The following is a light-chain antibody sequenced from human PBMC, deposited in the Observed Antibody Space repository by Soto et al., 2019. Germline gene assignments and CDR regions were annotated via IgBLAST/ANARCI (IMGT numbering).Light chain of an antibody. CDR1: QGISSY. V-gene: IGKV1-9*01. CDR2: AAS. Sequence: DIQLTRSPSFLSASVGDRVTITCRASQGISSYLAWYQQKPGKAPELLIYAASTLQSGVPSRFSGSGSGTEFTLTIRSLQPEDFATYYCQQLNTYPITFGQGTRLEIK. J-gene: IGKJ5*01. CDR3: QQLNTYPIT.